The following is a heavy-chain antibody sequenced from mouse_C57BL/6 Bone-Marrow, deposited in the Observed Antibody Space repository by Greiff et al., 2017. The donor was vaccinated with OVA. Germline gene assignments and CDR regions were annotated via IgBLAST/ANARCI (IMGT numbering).Heavy chain of an antibody. D-gene: IGHD1-1*01. CDR1: GNTFTSYG. Sequence: QVQLQQPGTELVKPGAQGKRSGRASGNTFTSYGRHGGKQRPGQGLEGIGKINPSNGGTNYNEKFKSKATLTVDKSSSTAYMQLSSLTSEDSAVYYCARIPEVYGRLGDYWGQGTSVTVSS. CDR3: ARIPEVYGRLGDY. V-gene: IGHV1-53*01. J-gene: IGHJ4*01. CDR2: INPSNGGT.